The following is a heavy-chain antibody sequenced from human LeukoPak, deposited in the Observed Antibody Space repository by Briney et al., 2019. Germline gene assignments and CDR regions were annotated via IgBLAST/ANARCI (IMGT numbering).Heavy chain of an antibody. V-gene: IGHV4-39*01. D-gene: IGHD1-1*01. CDR1: GGYIISRSHY. Sequence: SETLSLTCTVSGGYIISRSHYWGWIRQPPGRGLEWIGSVYYSGNTYHNPSLKTRATISIDTPTSKNQFSLTLSSVTAADTGVYYCARHHAEILVPNDWGQGTLVTVSS. CDR2: VYYSGNT. J-gene: IGHJ4*02. CDR3: ARHHAEILVPND.